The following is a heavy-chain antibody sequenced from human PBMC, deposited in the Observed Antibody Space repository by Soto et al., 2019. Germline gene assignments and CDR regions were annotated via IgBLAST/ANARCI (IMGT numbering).Heavy chain of an antibody. CDR2: ISGGAGTT. V-gene: IGHV3-23*04. CDR1: GFTFSNSG. Sequence: EVQLVESGGGLVQPGGSLRLSCAASGFTFSNSGMSWVRQAPGKGLEWVSGISGGAGTTYYAESVKGRFTISRDNSKKSLYLQMNSLRAEDTAVYYCASLGWNIPSFGSWGQGALGTVCS. J-gene: IGHJ5*02. CDR3: ASLGWNIPSFGS. D-gene: IGHD1-1*01.